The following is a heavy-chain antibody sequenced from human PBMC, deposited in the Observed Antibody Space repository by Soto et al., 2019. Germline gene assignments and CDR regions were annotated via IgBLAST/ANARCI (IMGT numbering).Heavy chain of an antibody. Sequence: QVQLVQSGAEVKKPGSSVNVSCKASGGTFSTNPISWVRQAPGQGLEWMGGTGSGTGPGNHAQKFQGRLTITVDKSTSTVYMELSSVSSEDTAVYYCARRDSGGFYRYFDSWGQGTLVTVSS. CDR3: ARRDSGGFYRYFDS. V-gene: IGHV1-69*06. CDR2: TGSGTGPG. D-gene: IGHD2-15*01. CDR1: GGTFSTNP. J-gene: IGHJ4*02.